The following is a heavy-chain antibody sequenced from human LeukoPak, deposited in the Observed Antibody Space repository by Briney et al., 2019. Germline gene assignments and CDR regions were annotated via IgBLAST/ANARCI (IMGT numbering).Heavy chain of an antibody. Sequence: GGSLRHSCAASGFTFDDYGMSWVRQAPGKGLEWVSGINWNGGSTGYADSVKGRFTISRDNAKNSLYLQMNSLRAEDTALYYCARAPSFRGPMIDYFDYWGQGTLVTVSS. J-gene: IGHJ4*02. CDR2: INWNGGST. CDR3: ARAPSFRGPMIDYFDY. CDR1: GFTFDDYG. D-gene: IGHD3-16*01. V-gene: IGHV3-20*04.